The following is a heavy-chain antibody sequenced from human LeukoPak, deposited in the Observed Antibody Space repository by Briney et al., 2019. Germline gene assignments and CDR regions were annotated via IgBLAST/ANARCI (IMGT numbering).Heavy chain of an antibody. CDR1: EFTFRGYE. J-gene: IGHJ4*02. V-gene: IGHV3-48*03. Sequence: GESLRLSCAASEFTFRGYEMNWVRQPPGKGLEWVSYISDSGSTIYYADSVKGRSTISRDNSKNTLYLQMNSLRAEDTAVYYCARRDGYNGNYYFDSWGQGTLVTVSS. D-gene: IGHD5-24*01. CDR3: ARRDGYNGNYYFDS. CDR2: ISDSGSTI.